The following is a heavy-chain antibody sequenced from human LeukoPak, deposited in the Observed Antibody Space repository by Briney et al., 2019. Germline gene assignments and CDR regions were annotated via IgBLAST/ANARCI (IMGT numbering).Heavy chain of an antibody. D-gene: IGHD3-22*01. V-gene: IGHV1-46*01. CDR3: ARDRELRLRTYYYDSSGYTPGYFDY. CDR2: INPSGGST. Sequence: GASVKVSCKASGYTFTSYYMHWVRQAPGQGLEWMGIINPSGGSTSYAQKFQGRVTMTRDTSTSTVYMELSSLRSEDTAVYYCARDRELRLRTYYYDSSGYTPGYFDYWGQGTLVTVSS. J-gene: IGHJ4*02. CDR1: GYTFTSYY.